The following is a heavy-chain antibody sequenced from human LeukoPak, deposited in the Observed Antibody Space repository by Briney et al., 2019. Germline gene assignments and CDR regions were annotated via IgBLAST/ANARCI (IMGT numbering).Heavy chain of an antibody. D-gene: IGHD3-10*01. J-gene: IGHJ3*02. CDR1: GFTVSSNW. CDR3: ARGLGINGLALDM. V-gene: IGHV3-7*05. Sequence: GGSLRLSCAAAGFTVSSNWTSWVRKTPGQGLQLVANIKQDGSEKYYVDSVKGRFTISRDNAKKSLYLQMNSLRGEDTAVYYCARGLGINGLALDMWGQGTIVTVAS. CDR2: IKQDGSEK.